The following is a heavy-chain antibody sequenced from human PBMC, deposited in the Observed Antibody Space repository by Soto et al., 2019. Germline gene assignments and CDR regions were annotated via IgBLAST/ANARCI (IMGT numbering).Heavy chain of an antibody. CDR2: IYPGDSYT. CDR1: GSIFTSYW. CDR3: ARRNFGVVHSFDY. J-gene: IGHJ4*02. D-gene: IGHD3-3*01. V-gene: IGHV5-51*01. Sequence: VESLSISCNGSGSIFTSYWIGWVRQMPGKGLEWMGIIYPGDSYTRYSPYFEVHVTISADKSISTAYLQWSSLKASDTAMYYCARRNFGVVHSFDYWGQGTLVTVSS.